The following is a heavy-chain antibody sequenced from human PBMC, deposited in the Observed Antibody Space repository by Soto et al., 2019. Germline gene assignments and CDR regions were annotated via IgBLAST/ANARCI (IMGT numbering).Heavy chain of an antibody. J-gene: IGHJ4*02. CDR2: IYYSGST. CDR3: ARSGNAPYYDFWSGPDNYLDD. V-gene: IGHV4-31*03. D-gene: IGHD3-3*01. Sequence: SETLSLTCTVSGGAISSGGYYWSWIRQHPGKGLEWIGYIYYSGSTYYNPSLKSRVTISVDTSKNQFSLKLSSVTAADTAVYYCARSGNAPYYDFWSGPDNYLDDWGQGTLVTVSS. CDR1: GGAISSGGYY.